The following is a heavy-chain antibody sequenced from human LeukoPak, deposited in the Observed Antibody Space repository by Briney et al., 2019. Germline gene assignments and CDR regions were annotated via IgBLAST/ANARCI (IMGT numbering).Heavy chain of an antibody. J-gene: IGHJ6*02. CDR2: INHSGST. CDR1: GGSFSGYY. Sequence: SETLSLTCAVYGGSFSGYYWSWIRQPPGKGLEWIGEINHSGSTNYNPSLKSRVTIPVDTSKNQFSLKLSSVTAADTAVYYCARGKFLEWLLNSMDVWGQGTTVTVSS. D-gene: IGHD3-3*01. CDR3: ARGKFLEWLLNSMDV. V-gene: IGHV4-34*01.